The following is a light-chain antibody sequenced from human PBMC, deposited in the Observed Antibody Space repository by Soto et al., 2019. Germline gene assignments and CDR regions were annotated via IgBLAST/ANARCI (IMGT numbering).Light chain of an antibody. Sequence: EIVLTQSPATLSLSPGERATLSCRASQSVSRYLAWYQQTPGQEPRLLVYDASTRATGVPARFSGSGSGTDFTLTISTLEPEDFAVYFCQQHPNWPFLTFGGGTKVEIK. V-gene: IGKV3-11*01. CDR1: QSVSRY. CDR2: DAS. CDR3: QQHPNWPFLT. J-gene: IGKJ4*01.